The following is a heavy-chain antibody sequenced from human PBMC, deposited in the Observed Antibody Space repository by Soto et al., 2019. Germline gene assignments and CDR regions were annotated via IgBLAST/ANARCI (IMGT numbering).Heavy chain of an antibody. J-gene: IGHJ4*02. Sequence: NPGGSLRLSCAASGFTFSSYSMNWVRQAPGKGLEWVSSISSSSSYIYYADSVKGRFTISRDNAKNSLYLQMNSLRAEDTAVYYCARASGYYDFWSGYYLFDYWGQGTLVTVSS. CDR3: ARASGYYDFWSGYYLFDY. CDR2: ISSSSSYI. CDR1: GFTFSSYS. D-gene: IGHD3-3*01. V-gene: IGHV3-21*01.